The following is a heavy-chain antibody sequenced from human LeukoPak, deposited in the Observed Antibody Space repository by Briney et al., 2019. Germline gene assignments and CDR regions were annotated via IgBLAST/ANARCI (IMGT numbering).Heavy chain of an antibody. J-gene: IGHJ4*02. CDR2: ISYDGSNK. Sequence: GGSLRLSCAASGFTFSSYAMHWVRQAPGKGLEWVAVISYDGSNKYYADSVKGRFTISRDNSKNTQYLQMNSLRAEDTAVYYCARAGDYYDSSGYYSGYWGQGTLVTVSS. CDR3: ARAGDYYDSSGYYSGY. CDR1: GFTFSSYA. V-gene: IGHV3-30-3*01. D-gene: IGHD3-22*01.